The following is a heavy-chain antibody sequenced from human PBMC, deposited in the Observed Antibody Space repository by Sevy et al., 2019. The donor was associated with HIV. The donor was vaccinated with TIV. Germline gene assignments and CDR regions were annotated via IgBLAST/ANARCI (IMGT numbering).Heavy chain of an antibody. CDR3: AREYYDFWSGYFRYYYYGMDV. D-gene: IGHD3-3*01. V-gene: IGHV1-8*01. CDR1: GYTFTSYD. Sequence: ASVKVSCKASGYTFTSYDINWVRQATGQGLEWMGWMNPNSGNTGYAQKFQGRVTITRNTSISTAYMELSSLRSEDTAVYYCAREYYDFWSGYFRYYYYGMDVWGQGTTVIVSS. J-gene: IGHJ6*02. CDR2: MNPNSGNT.